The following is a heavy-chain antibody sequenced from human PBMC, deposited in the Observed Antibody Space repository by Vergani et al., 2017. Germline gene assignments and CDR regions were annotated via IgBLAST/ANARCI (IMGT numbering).Heavy chain of an antibody. CDR3: ARGTQDCQGGDRRFDP. J-gene: IGHJ5*02. D-gene: IGHD5-12*01. Sequence: QLVESGGGLVQPGGSLRLSCAASGFTFSSYSMSWVRQAPGKGLEWVSFISSSSTTISYADSVKGRFTISRDNGEYSLYLQMNSLRAEDTAVYFCARGTQDCQGGDRRFDPWGQGTLVTVSS. CDR1: GFTFSSYS. V-gene: IGHV3-48*01. CDR2: ISSSSTTI.